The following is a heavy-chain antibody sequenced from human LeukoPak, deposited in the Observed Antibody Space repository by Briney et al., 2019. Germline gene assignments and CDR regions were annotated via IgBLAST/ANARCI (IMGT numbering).Heavy chain of an antibody. CDR2: IKQDGSKK. D-gene: IGHD5-24*01. CDR3: TGVGYIDEGMDC. J-gene: IGHJ4*02. V-gene: IGHV3-7*04. CDR1: GFPFSSYW. Sequence: PGGSLRLSCVASGFPFSSYWMTWVHQAPGKGLEWVANIKQDGSKKSYVDSVKGRFTISRDNAKNSLYLQMNSLRAEDTAIYYCTGVGYIDEGMDCGGQGTLVTVSS.